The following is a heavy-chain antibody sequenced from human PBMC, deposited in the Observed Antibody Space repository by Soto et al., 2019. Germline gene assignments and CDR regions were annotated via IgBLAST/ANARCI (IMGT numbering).Heavy chain of an antibody. CDR2: IIPIFGTA. Sequence: ASVKVSCKASGGTFSSYAISWVRQAPGQGLEWMGGIIPIFGTANYAQKLQGRVTITADKSTSTAYMELSSLRSEDTAVYYCARDRLLGTTVTTKNAFDIWGQGTMVTVSS. V-gene: IGHV1-69*06. CDR1: GGTFSSYA. J-gene: IGHJ3*02. CDR3: ARDRLLGTTVTTKNAFDI. D-gene: IGHD4-17*01.